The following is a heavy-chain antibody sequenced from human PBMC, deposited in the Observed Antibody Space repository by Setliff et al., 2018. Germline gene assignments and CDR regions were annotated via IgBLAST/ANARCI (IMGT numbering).Heavy chain of an antibody. Sequence: PGGSLRLSCAASGFTFSYAMSWVRQAPGKGLEWVGFIRSKAYGGTTEYAASVKGRFTISRDDSKSIAYLQMNSLKTEDTAVYYCTREASVDFWSGYPYYYYMDVWGKGTTVTVSS. D-gene: IGHD3-3*01. CDR1: GFTFSYA. CDR3: TREASVDFWSGYPYYYYMDV. J-gene: IGHJ6*03. V-gene: IGHV3-49*04. CDR2: IRSKAYGGTT.